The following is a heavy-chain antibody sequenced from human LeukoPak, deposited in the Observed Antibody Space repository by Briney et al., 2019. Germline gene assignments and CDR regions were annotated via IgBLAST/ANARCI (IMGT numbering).Heavy chain of an antibody. CDR2: ISTDGYTT. CDR1: GLAFSAYK. Sequence: GGSLRLSCAASGLAFSAYKMHWVRQAPRKGLVWVSRISTDGYTTDYADFVQGRFTASRNNTKNTWSLEMNSLRAEDTAVYYCVVGGSPGYWGQGTLVTVSS. CDR3: VVGGSPGY. J-gene: IGHJ4*02. V-gene: IGHV3-74*01. D-gene: IGHD2-15*01.